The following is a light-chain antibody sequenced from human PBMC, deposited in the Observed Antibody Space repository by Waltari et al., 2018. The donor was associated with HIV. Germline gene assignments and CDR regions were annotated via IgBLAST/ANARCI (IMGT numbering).Light chain of an antibody. V-gene: IGKV1-9*01. J-gene: IGKJ4*01. CDR2: PAS. Sequence: DIQLTQSPSFLSASVGDRVTFTCRASQDIRGYLAWYQQKPGKAPKFLIYPASTLQSGVPSRFSGSGAGTEFTLTISSLQPEDSATYYCQQLNTYPRTFGGGTTVEIK. CDR1: QDIRGY. CDR3: QQLNTYPRT.